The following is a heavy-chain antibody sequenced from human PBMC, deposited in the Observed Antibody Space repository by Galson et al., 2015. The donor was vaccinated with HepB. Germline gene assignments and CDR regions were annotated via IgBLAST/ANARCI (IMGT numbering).Heavy chain of an antibody. CDR2: MYYSGSI. CDR1: GASVISDRYY. Sequence: ETLSLTCPVSGASVISDRYYWGWIRQPPGKRLEWIGSMYYSGSINYNPSLKSRLTMSVDTSKNQFSLKLNSVTVADTAVYYCARCDSYGYYSYAFDIWGQGTMVTVSS. CDR3: ARCDSYGYYSYAFDI. V-gene: IGHV4-39*01. J-gene: IGHJ3*02. D-gene: IGHD3-22*01.